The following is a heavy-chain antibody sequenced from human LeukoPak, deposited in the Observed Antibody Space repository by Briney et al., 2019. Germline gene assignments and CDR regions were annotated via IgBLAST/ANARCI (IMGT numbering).Heavy chain of an antibody. D-gene: IGHD2-15*01. V-gene: IGHV1-2*02. CDR1: GYTFTYYY. CDR2: INPDSDVT. Sequence: ASVKVSCKASGYTFTYYYIHWMRLAPGQGLEWMGWINPDSDVTSYAQKFQGRVTMTRDTSISTVYVELSRLRSDDTAVYYCARSDSYTWFDPWGQGTLVTVSP. J-gene: IGHJ5*02. CDR3: ARSDSYTWFDP.